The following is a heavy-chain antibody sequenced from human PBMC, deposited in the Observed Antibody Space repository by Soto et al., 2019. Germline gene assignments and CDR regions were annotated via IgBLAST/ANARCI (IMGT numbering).Heavy chain of an antibody. J-gene: IGHJ4*02. Sequence: GGSLRLSCAASGFTFSSYSMNWVRQAPGKGLEWVSDIIDSGASTYYADSVKGRFTISRDNSKNTLYLQMNSLRAEDTAVYYCAKSGGYNYGYQETDYWGQGTLVTVSS. CDR3: AKSGGYNYGYQETDY. D-gene: IGHD5-18*01. CDR1: GFTFSSYS. CDR2: IIDSGAST. V-gene: IGHV3-23*01.